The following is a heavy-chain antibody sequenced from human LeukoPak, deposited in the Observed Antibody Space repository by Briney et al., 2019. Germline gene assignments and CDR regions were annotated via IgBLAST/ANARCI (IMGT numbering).Heavy chain of an antibody. Sequence: SETLSLTCTVSGGSISSYYWSWIRQPPGKGLEWIGYIYYSGSTNYNPSLKSRVTMSVDTSKNQFSLKLSSVTAADTAVYYCARESYSSSWLSGRYYYYYGMDVWGQGTTVTVS. J-gene: IGHJ6*02. D-gene: IGHD6-13*01. CDR2: IYYSGST. CDR3: ARESYSSSWLSGRYYYYYGMDV. V-gene: IGHV4-59*01. CDR1: GGSISSYY.